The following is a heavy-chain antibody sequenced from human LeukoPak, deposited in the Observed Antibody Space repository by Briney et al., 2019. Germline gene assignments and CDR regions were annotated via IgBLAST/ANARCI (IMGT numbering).Heavy chain of an antibody. CDR2: IGVGGT. Sequence: PGGSLRLSCAASGFTFSSYAMSWVRQAPGKGLEWVSSIGVGGTYYADSVKGRFTISRDNSKSTLYLEMNGLRAEDTAVYYCASDYPRYYFYMDVWGKGTTVTVSS. D-gene: IGHD4-11*01. V-gene: IGHV3-23*01. CDR3: ASDYPRYYFYMDV. J-gene: IGHJ6*03. CDR1: GFTFSSYA.